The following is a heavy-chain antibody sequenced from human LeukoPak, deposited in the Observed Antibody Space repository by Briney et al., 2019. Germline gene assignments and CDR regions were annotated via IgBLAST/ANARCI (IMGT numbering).Heavy chain of an antibody. Sequence: SVKVSCKXSGGTFSSYAISWVRQAPGQGLEWMGGIIPIFGTANYAQKFQGRVTITADESTSTAYMELSSLRSEDTAVYYCAILLWFGEFVDYWGQGTLVTVSS. CDR3: AILLWFGEFVDY. D-gene: IGHD3-10*01. CDR2: IIPIFGTA. V-gene: IGHV1-69*13. J-gene: IGHJ4*02. CDR1: GGTFSSYA.